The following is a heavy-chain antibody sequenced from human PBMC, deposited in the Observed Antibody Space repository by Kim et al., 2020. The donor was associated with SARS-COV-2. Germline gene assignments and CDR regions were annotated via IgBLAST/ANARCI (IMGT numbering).Heavy chain of an antibody. D-gene: IGHD3-10*01. Sequence: ASVKVSCKAFGYTFSNYGVSWVRQAPGQGLEWMGYITPYNGNTYYAQNLQGRVTMTTDTSTSTAYVELRSLRSDDTVVYYCARHPRRGELFDWFDPWGQGTLVTVSS. CDR1: GYTFSNYG. V-gene: IGHV1-18*01. CDR3: ARHPRRGELFDWFDP. J-gene: IGHJ5*02. CDR2: ITPYNGNT.